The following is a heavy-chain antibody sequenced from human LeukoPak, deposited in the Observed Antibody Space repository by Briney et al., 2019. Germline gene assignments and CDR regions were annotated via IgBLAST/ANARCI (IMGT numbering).Heavy chain of an antibody. J-gene: IGHJ4*02. CDR2: IYYSGST. D-gene: IGHD4-17*01. Sequence: SETLSLTCTVSGGSISSYYWSWIRQPPGKGLEWIGYIYYSGSTNYNPSLKSRVTISVDTSKNQFSLRLSSVTAADTAVYYCARDAAGRYGVLSGLDYWGQGTLVTVSS. CDR3: ARDAAGRYGVLSGLDY. CDR1: GGSISSYY. V-gene: IGHV4-59*01.